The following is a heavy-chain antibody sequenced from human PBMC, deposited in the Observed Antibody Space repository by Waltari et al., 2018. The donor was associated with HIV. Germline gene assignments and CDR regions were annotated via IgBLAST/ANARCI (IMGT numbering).Heavy chain of an antibody. CDR2: SSNKAASYTP. CDR3: SRDFGF. V-gene: IGHV3-72*01. Sequence: VLLVESGGDLVQSGVSVSLSCAAAGCTFSDHFMDWVRRAPGKGLEWVARSSNKAASYTPYYAASVRGRFIISRDDSKSSVFLQMNSLKTEDTAVYYCSRDFGFWGPGTLVTVSS. CDR1: GCTFSDHF. D-gene: IGHD3-3*01. J-gene: IGHJ4*02.